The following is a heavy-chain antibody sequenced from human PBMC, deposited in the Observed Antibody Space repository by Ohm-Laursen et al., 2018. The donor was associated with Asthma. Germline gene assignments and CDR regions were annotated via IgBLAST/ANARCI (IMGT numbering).Heavy chain of an antibody. D-gene: IGHD3-10*01. J-gene: IGHJ5*02. CDR2: IYYSGST. Sequence: GTLSLTCTVSGGSISSGGYYWGWIRQPPGKGLEWIGSIYYSGSTYYNPSLKSQVTISVDTSKNQFSLKLSSVTAADTAVYYCVTDQITMVQGVILNWFDPWGQGTLVTVSS. CDR1: GGSISSGGYY. V-gene: IGHV4-39*01. CDR3: VTDQITMVQGVILNWFDP.